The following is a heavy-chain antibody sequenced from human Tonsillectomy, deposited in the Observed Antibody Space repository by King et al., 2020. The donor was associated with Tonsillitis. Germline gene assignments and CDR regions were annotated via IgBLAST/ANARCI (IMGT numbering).Heavy chain of an antibody. Sequence: LQLQESGSGLVKPSQTLSLTCAVSGGSISSGGYSWSWIRQPPGEGLEWIGYIYHSGSTYYNPSLKSRVTISVDRSKNQFSLKLSSVTAADTAVYYCAREEYYYDSSGYYHGWFDPWGQGTLVTVSS. CDR1: GGSISSGGYS. CDR3: AREEYYYDSSGYYHGWFDP. J-gene: IGHJ5*02. D-gene: IGHD3-22*01. CDR2: IYHSGST. V-gene: IGHV4-30-2*01.